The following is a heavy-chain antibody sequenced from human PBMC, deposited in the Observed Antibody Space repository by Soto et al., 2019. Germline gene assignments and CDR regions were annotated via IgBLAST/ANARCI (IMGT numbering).Heavy chain of an antibody. CDR1: GGTFSSYT. CDR3: ASYLEYSSSSSYYYYGMDV. Sequence: SVKVSCKASGGTFSSYTISWVRQAPGQGLEWMGRIIPIFGTANYAQKFQGRVTITADESTSTAYMELSSLRSEDTAVYYCASYLEYSSSSSYYYYGMDVWGQGTTVTVSS. V-gene: IGHV1-69*13. CDR2: IIPIFGTA. J-gene: IGHJ6*02. D-gene: IGHD6-6*01.